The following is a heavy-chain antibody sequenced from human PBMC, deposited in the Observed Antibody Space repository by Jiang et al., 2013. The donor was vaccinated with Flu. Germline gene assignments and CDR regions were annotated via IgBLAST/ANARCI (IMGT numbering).Heavy chain of an antibody. V-gene: IGHV1-69*01. D-gene: IGHD3-10*01. J-gene: IGHJ6*02. CDR2: IIPIFGTA. CDR1: GGTFSSYA. CDR3: AATDYYGSGSYYYGMDV. Sequence: GAEVKKPGSSVKVSCKASGGTFSSYAISWVRQAPGQGLEWMGGIIPIFGTANYAQKFQGRVTITADESTSTAYMELSSLRSEDTAVYYCAATDYYGSGSYYYGMDVWGQGTTVTVSS.